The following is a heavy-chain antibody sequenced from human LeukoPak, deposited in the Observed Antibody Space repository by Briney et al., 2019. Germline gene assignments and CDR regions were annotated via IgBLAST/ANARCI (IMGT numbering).Heavy chain of an antibody. Sequence: PSQTLSLTCTVSGGSISSGGYYWSWIRQHPGKGLEWIGYIYYSGSTYYNPSLKSRVTISVDTSKNQFSLKLSSVTAADTAVYYCAGRRATLDAFDIWGQGTMVTVSS. J-gene: IGHJ3*02. V-gene: IGHV4-31*03. CDR3: AGRRATLDAFDI. CDR2: IYYSGST. CDR1: GGSISSGGYY.